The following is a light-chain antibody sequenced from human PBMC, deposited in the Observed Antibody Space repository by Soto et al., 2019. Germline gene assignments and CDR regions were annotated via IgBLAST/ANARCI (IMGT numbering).Light chain of an antibody. V-gene: IGKV1-33*01. J-gene: IGKJ2*01. CDR2: DAS. CDR3: QQYDNLPYS. CDR1: QDISNY. Sequence: DIQMTQSPSYLSASVGDRVTFTCQASQDISNYLQCYQQKEGKAPKLLIYDASNLETGVPSRFSGSGSGTDFTFTISSLQPEDIGTYYCQQYDNLPYSFGQGTKLEIK.